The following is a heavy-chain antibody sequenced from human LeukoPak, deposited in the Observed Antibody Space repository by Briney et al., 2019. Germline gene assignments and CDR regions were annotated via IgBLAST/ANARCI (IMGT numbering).Heavy chain of an antibody. CDR1: GYTFTSYA. Sequence: ASVKVSCKASGYTFTSYAMHWVSQAPGQRLEWMGWINAGNGNTKYSQKFQGRVTITRDTSASTAYMELSSLRSEDTAVYYCARGGYYDFWSGYSLRYYYFDYWGQGTLVTVSS. V-gene: IGHV1-3*01. J-gene: IGHJ4*02. CDR3: ARGGYYDFWSGYSLRYYYFDY. CDR2: INAGNGNT. D-gene: IGHD3-3*01.